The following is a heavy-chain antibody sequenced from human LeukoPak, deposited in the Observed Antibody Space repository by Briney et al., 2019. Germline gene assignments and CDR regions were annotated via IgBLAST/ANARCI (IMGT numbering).Heavy chain of an antibody. D-gene: IGHD4-17*01. J-gene: IGHJ4*02. Sequence: GASVKVSCKASGYTFTSYGISWVRQAPGQGLEWTGWISAYNGNTNYAQKLQGRVTMTTDTSTSTAYMELRSLRSEDTAVYYCATVLSGGDYPLDWGQGTLVTVSS. CDR2: ISAYNGNT. V-gene: IGHV1-18*01. CDR3: ATVLSGGDYPLD. CDR1: GYTFTSYG.